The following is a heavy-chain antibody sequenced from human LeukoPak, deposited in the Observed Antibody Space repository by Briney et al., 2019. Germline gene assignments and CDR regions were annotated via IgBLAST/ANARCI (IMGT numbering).Heavy chain of an antibody. D-gene: IGHD3-16*02. CDR3: ARDALRLGELSLSFDY. CDR2: INPSGGST. J-gene: IGHJ4*02. V-gene: IGHV1-46*01. CDR1: GYTFTSYY. Sequence: ASVTVSCKASGYTFTSYYMHWVRLAPGQGFEWMGTINPSGGSTRYAQKFQGRVTMTRDMSTSTVYMELSSLRSEDTAVYYCARDALRLGELSLSFDYWGQGTLVTVSS.